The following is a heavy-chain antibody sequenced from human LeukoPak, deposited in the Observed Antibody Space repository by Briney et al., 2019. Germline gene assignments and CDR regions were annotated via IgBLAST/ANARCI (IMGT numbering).Heavy chain of an antibody. J-gene: IGHJ4*02. Sequence: GGSLRLSFAASGFTFSSYGMHWVRQAPGKGLEWVAVISYDGSNKYYADSVKGRFTISRDNSKNTLYLQMNSLRAEDTAVYYCAKDGTAMGYFDYWGQGTLVTVSS. D-gene: IGHD5-18*01. CDR3: AKDGTAMGYFDY. CDR1: GFTFSSYG. V-gene: IGHV3-30*18. CDR2: ISYDGSNK.